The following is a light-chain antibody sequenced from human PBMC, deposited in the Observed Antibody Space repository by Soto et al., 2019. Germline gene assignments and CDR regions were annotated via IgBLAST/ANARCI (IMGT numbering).Light chain of an antibody. CDR3: QQSYSTPPIT. Sequence: DIHMTESPSSLSASVGDTVTIACRVSQGISSYLNWYRQKPGKVPKLLVYSASNLQSGVPSRFSGSGSGTDFTLTISSLQPEDFATYYCQQSYSTPPITCGQGTRLEIK. V-gene: IGKV1-39*01. J-gene: IGKJ5*01. CDR1: QGISSY. CDR2: SAS.